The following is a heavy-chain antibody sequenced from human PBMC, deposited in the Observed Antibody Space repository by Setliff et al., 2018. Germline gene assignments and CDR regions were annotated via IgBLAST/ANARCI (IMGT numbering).Heavy chain of an antibody. D-gene: IGHD6-13*01. CDR1: GGSFSGYY. Sequence: SETLSLTCAVYGGSFSGYYWSWIRQPPGKGLEWIGEINHSGSTNYNPSLKSRVTISVDTSKNQFSLKLTSVTAADTAVYYCARHASSGLQTFDFWGQGALVTVSS. J-gene: IGHJ4*02. CDR3: ARHASSGLQTFDF. V-gene: IGHV4-34*01. CDR2: INHSGST.